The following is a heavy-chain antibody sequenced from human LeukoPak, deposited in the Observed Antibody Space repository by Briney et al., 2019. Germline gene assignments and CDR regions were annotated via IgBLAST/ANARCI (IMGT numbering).Heavy chain of an antibody. CDR3: ARDTYGSDY. CDR1: GYTFSSHH. V-gene: IGHV1-46*01. CDR2: ITPSSGDT. Sequence: GASVKVSCKASGYTFSSHHMHWVRQAPGQGLEWMGKITPSSGDTTYAQKFQDRVTMTRDTSTSTVYMELSSLRSEDTAAYYCARDTYGSDYWGQGTLVTVSA. D-gene: IGHD3-10*01. J-gene: IGHJ4*02.